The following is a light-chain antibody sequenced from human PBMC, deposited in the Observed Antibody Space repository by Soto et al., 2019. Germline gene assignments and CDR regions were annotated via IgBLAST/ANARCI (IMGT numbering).Light chain of an antibody. J-gene: IGKJ2*01. V-gene: IGKV3-20*01. CDR2: GIS. CDR3: QQYSTLPHT. CDR1: QTVTNSF. Sequence: ENVLTQSPGTLSLSPGERATLSCRPSQTVTNSFFAWYQQKPGQPPRLRTHGISSRATVIPDRFSGSGSGTDFTLTISRLEPEDFVVYYCQQYSTLPHTFGRGTKLEV.